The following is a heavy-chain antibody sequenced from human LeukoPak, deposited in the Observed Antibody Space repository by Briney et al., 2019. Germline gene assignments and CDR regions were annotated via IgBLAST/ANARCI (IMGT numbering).Heavy chain of an antibody. Sequence: GGSLRLSCAASGFTFAEYTMHWVRQAPGKGLEWVSLISWNGARIHYGDSVKGRFTISRDNSENSLYLQMNSLRTEDTALYYCVKDLVAASENVRGWYPMDYWGQGTLVTVSS. J-gene: IGHJ4*02. CDR3: VKDLVAASENVRGWYPMDY. V-gene: IGHV3-43*01. D-gene: IGHD6-19*01. CDR2: ISWNGARI. CDR1: GFTFAEYT.